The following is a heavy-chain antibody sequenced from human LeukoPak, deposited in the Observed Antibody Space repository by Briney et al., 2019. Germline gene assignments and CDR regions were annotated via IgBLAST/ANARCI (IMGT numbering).Heavy chain of an antibody. J-gene: IGHJ5*02. D-gene: IGHD6-19*01. CDR3: AKAAVANSNNWFDP. CDR1: GFTFSSYN. V-gene: IGHV3-21*01. Sequence: PGGSLRLSCAASGFTFSSYNMNWVRQAPGKGLEWVSSISSSSSYIYYADSVKGRFTISRDNAKNSLYLQMNSLRAEDTAVYYCAKAAVANSNNWFDPWGQGTLVTVSS. CDR2: ISSSSSYI.